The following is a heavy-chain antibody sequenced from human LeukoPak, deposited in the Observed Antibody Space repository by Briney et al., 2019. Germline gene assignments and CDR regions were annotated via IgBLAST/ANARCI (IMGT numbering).Heavy chain of an antibody. D-gene: IGHD2-15*01. Sequence: GSLRLSCSASGFTFYDYCMSWVRQAPGKGLEWVSGINWNGGSTGYADSVKGRFTISRDNAKNSLYLQMNSLRAEDTALYYCASHCSGGSCSDDAFDIWGQGTMVTVSS. CDR3: ASHCSGGSCSDDAFDI. J-gene: IGHJ3*02. V-gene: IGHV3-20*04. CDR1: GFTFYDYC. CDR2: INWNGGST.